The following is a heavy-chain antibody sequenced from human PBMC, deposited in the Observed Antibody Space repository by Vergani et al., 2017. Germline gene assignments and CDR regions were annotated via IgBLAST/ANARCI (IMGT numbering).Heavy chain of an antibody. J-gene: IGHJ6*02. V-gene: IGHV1-18*01. CDR3: ARGRAYGSGSPHYYYGMDV. Sequence: QVQLVPSGAEVKKPGASVKVSCKASGYTFTSYGISWVRQAPGQGLEWMGWISAYNGNTNNAQKVQGRVTMTTDTSTSTAYMELRSLRSDDTAVYYCARGRAYGSGSPHYYYGMDVWGQGTTVTVSS. CDR1: GYTFTSYG. CDR2: ISAYNGNT. D-gene: IGHD3-10*01.